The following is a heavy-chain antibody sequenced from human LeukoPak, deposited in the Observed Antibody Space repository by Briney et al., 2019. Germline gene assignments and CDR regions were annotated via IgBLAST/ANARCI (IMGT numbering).Heavy chain of an antibody. CDR2: IKTKADGGTT. J-gene: IGHJ4*02. V-gene: IGHV3-15*01. D-gene: IGHD6-13*01. Sequence: PGGSLSLSCAASGFTFSDAWMSWVRHAPGKGLEWVGRIKTKADGGTTDYAAPVKGRFTISRDDSKNMLYLQMNSLKTEDTAVYYCATQQQLEGLFDYWGQGTLVTVSS. CDR3: ATQQQLEGLFDY. CDR1: GFTFSDAW.